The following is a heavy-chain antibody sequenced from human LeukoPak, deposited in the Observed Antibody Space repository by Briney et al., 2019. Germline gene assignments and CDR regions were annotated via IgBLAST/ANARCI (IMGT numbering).Heavy chain of an antibody. CDR1: GYTFTSYY. D-gene: IGHD6-6*01. V-gene: IGHV1-46*01. J-gene: IGHJ6*02. CDR2: INPIGGST. CDR3: ARERVSLIQMREQLVRYYYYGMDV. Sequence: ASVKVSCQASGYTFTSYYIHWVRQAPGQGLEWMGIINPIGGSTSYAQKFHDRVTMTRDTSKNQFSLKLSSVTAADTAVYYCARERVSLIQMREQLVRYYYYGMDVWGQGTTVTVSS.